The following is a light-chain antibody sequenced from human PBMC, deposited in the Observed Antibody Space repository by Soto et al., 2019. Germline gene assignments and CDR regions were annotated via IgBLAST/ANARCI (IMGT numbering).Light chain of an antibody. J-gene: IGKJ5*01. V-gene: IGKV3-15*01. Sequence: EIVMTQSPATLSVSPGERATLSCRASQSLSSNLAWYQQKPGQAPRLLIYRASTRATGIPARFSGSGSGTEFTLTISSLQSEDSAVYYCQQYNNWPITFGQGTRLEIK. CDR3: QQYNNWPIT. CDR2: RAS. CDR1: QSLSSN.